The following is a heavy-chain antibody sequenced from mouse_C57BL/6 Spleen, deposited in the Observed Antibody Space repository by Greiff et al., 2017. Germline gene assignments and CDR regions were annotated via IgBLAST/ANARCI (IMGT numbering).Heavy chain of an antibody. J-gene: IGHJ4*01. CDR3: ARGNYYGSSFPYAMGY. CDR2: IYPGSGST. V-gene: IGHV1-55*01. D-gene: IGHD1-1*01. CDR1: GYTFTSYW. Sequence: QVQLQQSGAELVKPGASVKMSCKASGYTFTSYWITWVKQRPGQGLEWIGDIYPGSGSTNYNEKFKSKATRTVDTSSSTAYMPLSSLTSEDSAVDYCARGNYYGSSFPYAMGYWGQGTSVTVSS.